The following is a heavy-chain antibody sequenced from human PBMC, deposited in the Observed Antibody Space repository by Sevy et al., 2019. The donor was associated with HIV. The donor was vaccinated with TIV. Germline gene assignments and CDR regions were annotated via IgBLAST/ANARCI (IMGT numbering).Heavy chain of an antibody. D-gene: IGHD3-22*01. V-gene: IGHV3-7*03. CDR3: ARGYYYDSNAFDI. J-gene: IGHJ3*02. CDR1: GFTFSSYW. Sequence: GGSLRLSCAASGFTFSSYWMSWVRQAPGKGLEWVANIKQDGSEKYYVDSVKGRFTISRDNAKNSLYLRMNSLRAEDTAVYYCARGYYYDSNAFDIWGQGTMVTVSS. CDR2: IKQDGSEK.